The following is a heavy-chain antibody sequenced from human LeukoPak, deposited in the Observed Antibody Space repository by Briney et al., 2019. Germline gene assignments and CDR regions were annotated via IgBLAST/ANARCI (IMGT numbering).Heavy chain of an antibody. CDR1: GYTFTGYY. CDR2: INPNSGGT. D-gene: IGHD5-18*01. Sequence: ASVKVSCKASGYTFTGYYMHWVRQAPGQGLEWMGWINPNSGGTNYAQKFQGRVTMTRDTSISTAYMELSRLRSDDTAVYYCARSSGYSYDDYYYYMDVWGKGTTVTVSS. J-gene: IGHJ6*03. V-gene: IGHV1-2*02. CDR3: ARSSGYSYDDYYYYMDV.